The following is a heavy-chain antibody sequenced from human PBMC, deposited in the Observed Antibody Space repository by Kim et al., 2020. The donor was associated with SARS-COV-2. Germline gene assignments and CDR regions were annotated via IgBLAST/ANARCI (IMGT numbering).Heavy chain of an antibody. Sequence: AQKFQGRVTITADKSTSTAYMELSSLRSEDTAVYYCARSPIIAVAGTLDYWGQGTLVTVSS. J-gene: IGHJ4*02. CDR3: ARSPIIAVAGTLDY. V-gene: IGHV1-69*02. D-gene: IGHD6-19*01.